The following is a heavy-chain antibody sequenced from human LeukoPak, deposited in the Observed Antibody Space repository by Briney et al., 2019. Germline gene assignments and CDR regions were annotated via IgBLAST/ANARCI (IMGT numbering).Heavy chain of an antibody. CDR2: IYHSRST. V-gene: IGHV4-4*02. CDR1: GSSISSSNW. D-gene: IGHD3-16*01. Sequence: SETLSLTCAVSGSSISSSNWWSWVRPPPGKGLEWIGEIYHSRSTNYNPSLKSRVTISVDKSKNQLSLKLSSVTAADTAVYYCTASLLGYGMDVWGQGTTVTVSS. CDR3: TASLLGYGMDV. J-gene: IGHJ6*02.